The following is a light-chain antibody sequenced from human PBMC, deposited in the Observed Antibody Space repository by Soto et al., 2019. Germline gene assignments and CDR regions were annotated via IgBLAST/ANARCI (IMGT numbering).Light chain of an antibody. CDR1: NIGTKN. V-gene: IGLV3-21*02. Sequence: SYELTQTPSVSVAPGQTARMTCGGNNIGTKNVHWYQQRPGQAPVLVVYADTDRPSGIPERFSGSNSGNTAALTISRVEAGDEADYFCQVWDSSRDRGVFGGGTKVTVL. J-gene: IGLJ3*02. CDR3: QVWDSSRDRGV. CDR2: ADT.